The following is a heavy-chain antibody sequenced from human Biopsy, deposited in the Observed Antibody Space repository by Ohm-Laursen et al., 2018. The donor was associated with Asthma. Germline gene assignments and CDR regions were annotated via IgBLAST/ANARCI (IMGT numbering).Heavy chain of an antibody. CDR2: IYSGGTS. D-gene: IGHD6-13*01. J-gene: IGHJ4*02. CDR3: ARGDSSSWSHYYFDY. Sequence: SLRLSCAASGFAVSRDYMFWVRQAPGKGLEWVSVIYSGGTSHTADSVRGRFTISRDYPKNTLYLQMHSLRAEDTAVYYCARGDSSSWSHYYFDYWGQGTLVTVSP. CDR1: GFAVSRDY. V-gene: IGHV3-53*01.